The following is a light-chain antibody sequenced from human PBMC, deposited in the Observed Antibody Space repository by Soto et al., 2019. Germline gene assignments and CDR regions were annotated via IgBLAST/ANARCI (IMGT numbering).Light chain of an antibody. Sequence: DVQMTQSPSSVSASVGDRVTITCRASQDISRWLAWYQQKPGQAPKFLIYAASNLQSGDPSRFSGSGSGTDFALSISSLQPEDFATYYCQQGNNFPFTFGQGTLLE. CDR2: AAS. V-gene: IGKV1D-12*01. CDR1: QDISRW. CDR3: QQGNNFPFT. J-gene: IGKJ5*01.